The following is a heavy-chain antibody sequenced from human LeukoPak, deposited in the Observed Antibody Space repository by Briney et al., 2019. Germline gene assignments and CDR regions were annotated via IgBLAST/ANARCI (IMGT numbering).Heavy chain of an antibody. CDR2: ITGSGDNT. Sequence: PGGSLRLSCAASGFTFSTYAMNWVRQAPGRGLEWVSSITGSGDNTHYADSVKGRFTISRDNSKNTLFLQMNSLRDEDTDLYYGAKGPEIYYGSGSFDYWGQGALVTVSS. J-gene: IGHJ4*02. V-gene: IGHV3-23*01. CDR1: GFTFSTYA. D-gene: IGHD3-10*01. CDR3: AKGPEIYYGSGSFDY.